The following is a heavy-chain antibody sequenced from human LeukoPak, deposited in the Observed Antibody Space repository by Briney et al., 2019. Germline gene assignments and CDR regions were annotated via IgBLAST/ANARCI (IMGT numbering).Heavy chain of an antibody. CDR3: ARRPGDGYNSLGYFDY. CDR2: IYYSGST. CDR1: GGSISSYY. J-gene: IGHJ4*02. V-gene: IGHV4-59*01. D-gene: IGHD5-24*01. Sequence: SETLSLTCTVSGGSISSYYWSWIRQPPGKGVKWIGYIYYSGSTNYNPSLKSRVTISVDTSKNQFSLKLSSVTAADTAVYYCARRPGDGYNSLGYFDYWGQGTLVTVSS.